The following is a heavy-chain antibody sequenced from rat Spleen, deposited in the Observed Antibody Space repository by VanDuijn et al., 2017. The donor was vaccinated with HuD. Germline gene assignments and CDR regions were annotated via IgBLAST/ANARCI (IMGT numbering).Heavy chain of an antibody. CDR3: TRETGYNSYFDY. CDR2: ISHDGSST. D-gene: IGHD1-4*01. Sequence: EVQLVESGGGLVQPGRSLKLSCAASGFTFSNYGMAWARQAPTKGLEWVATISHDGSSTYYPDSVEGRFTVSRDNAKSTLYLQMDSLRSEDTATYYCTRETGYNSYFDYWGQGVLVTVSS. V-gene: IGHV5-29*01. CDR1: GFTFSNYG. J-gene: IGHJ2*01.